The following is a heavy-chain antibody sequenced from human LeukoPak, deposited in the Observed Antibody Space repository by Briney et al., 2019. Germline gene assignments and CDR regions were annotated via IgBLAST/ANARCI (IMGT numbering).Heavy chain of an antibody. Sequence: PSETLSLTCAVYGGSFSGYYWSWIRQPPGKGPEWIGEINHSGSTNYNPSLKSRVTISVDPSKNQFSLKLSSVTAADTAVYYCARGNLSYDYVWGSYRHPYYFDYWGQGTLVTVSS. J-gene: IGHJ4*02. CDR2: INHSGST. CDR1: GGSFSGYY. CDR3: ARGNLSYDYVWGSYRHPYYFDY. D-gene: IGHD3-16*02. V-gene: IGHV4-34*01.